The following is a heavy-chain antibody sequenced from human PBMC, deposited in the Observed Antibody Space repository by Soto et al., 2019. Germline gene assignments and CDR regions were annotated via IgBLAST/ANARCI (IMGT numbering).Heavy chain of an antibody. Sequence: ASVKVSCKASGYTFTSYDINWLRQATGQGLEWMGWMNPNSGNTGYAQKFQGRVTMTRNTSISTAYMELSSLRSEDTAVYYCARLGPGSSGWYGYNYYYGMDVWGQGTTVTVSS. J-gene: IGHJ6*02. V-gene: IGHV1-8*01. CDR2: MNPNSGNT. CDR3: ARLGPGSSGWYGYNYYYGMDV. D-gene: IGHD6-19*01. CDR1: GYTFTSYD.